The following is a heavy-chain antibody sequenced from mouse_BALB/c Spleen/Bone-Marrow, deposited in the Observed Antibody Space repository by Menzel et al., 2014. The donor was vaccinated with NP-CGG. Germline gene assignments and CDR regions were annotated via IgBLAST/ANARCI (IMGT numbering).Heavy chain of an antibody. CDR1: GYTFTSFY. D-gene: IGHD3-3*01. V-gene: IGHV1S56*01. CDR3: TKEGGTNCAMDY. J-gene: IGHJ4*01. Sequence: VQGVESGPELMKPGASVTISCKASGYTFTSFYIHWVKQRPGQGLQWIGWIYPGNISIQYNEKFKDKATLTADISSSTAYMHLSSLTSEDSAVYFCTKEGGTNCAMDYWGQGTSVTVSS. CDR2: IYPGNISI.